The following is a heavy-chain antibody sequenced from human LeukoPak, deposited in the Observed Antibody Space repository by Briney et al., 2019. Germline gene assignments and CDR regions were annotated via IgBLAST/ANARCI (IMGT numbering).Heavy chain of an antibody. Sequence: GGSLRLSCVASGFSFSAYWMTWVRQAPGTGLEWVANINPAGSETYYVDPVKGRFSISRDNAKNLVYLQMSSLRAEDTAVYHCARFGYVAAVDVWGQGTPVTVSS. CDR2: INPAGSET. D-gene: IGHD2-15*01. J-gene: IGHJ4*02. CDR1: GFSFSAYW. CDR3: ARFGYVAAVDV. V-gene: IGHV3-7*01.